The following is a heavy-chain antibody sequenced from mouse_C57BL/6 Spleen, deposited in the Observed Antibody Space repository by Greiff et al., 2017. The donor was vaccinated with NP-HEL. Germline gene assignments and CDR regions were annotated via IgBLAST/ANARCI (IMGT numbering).Heavy chain of an antibody. CDR2: IYPGDGDT. CDR1: GYAFSSYW. Sequence: ESGAELVKPGASVKISCKASGYAFSSYWMNWVKQRPGKGLEWIGQIYPGDGDTNYNGKFKGKATLTADKSSSTAYMQLSSLTSEDSAVYFCARMGTGFWYFDVWGTGTTVTVSS. J-gene: IGHJ1*03. V-gene: IGHV1-80*01. CDR3: ARMGTGFWYFDV. D-gene: IGHD4-1*01.